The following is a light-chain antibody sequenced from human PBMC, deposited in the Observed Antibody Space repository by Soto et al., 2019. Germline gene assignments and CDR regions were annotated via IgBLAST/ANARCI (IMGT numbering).Light chain of an antibody. J-gene: IGLJ1*01. CDR3: SSYSISTAYL. V-gene: IGLV2-14*03. CDR1: SSDIGSYDF. CDR2: DIS. Sequence: QSALTQPASVSGSPGQSITISCSGTSSDIGSYDFVSWYQLHPGKAPKLMVFDISNRPSGVSYRFSGSKSGNTASLTISGLQAEDEADYFCSSYSISTAYLFGSGTKLTVL.